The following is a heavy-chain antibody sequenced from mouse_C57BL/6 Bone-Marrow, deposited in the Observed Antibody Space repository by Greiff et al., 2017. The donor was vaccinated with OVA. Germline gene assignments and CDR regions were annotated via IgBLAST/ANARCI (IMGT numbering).Heavy chain of an antibody. CDR1: GYTFTSYW. V-gene: IGHV1-50*01. J-gene: IGHJ2*01. Sequence: QVQLQQPGVELVKPGASVKLSFKASGYTFTSYWMQWVKQRPGQGLEWIGEIDPSDSYTNYNQKFKGKATLTVDTSSSTAYMQLSSLTSEDSAVYYCARDWDYFDYWGQGTTLTVSS. D-gene: IGHD4-1*01. CDR2: IDPSDSYT. CDR3: ARDWDYFDY.